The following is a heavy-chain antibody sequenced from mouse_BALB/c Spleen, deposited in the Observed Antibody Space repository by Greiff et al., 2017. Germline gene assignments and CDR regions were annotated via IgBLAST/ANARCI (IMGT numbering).Heavy chain of an antibody. V-gene: IGHV1-87*01. D-gene: IGHD1-1*02. CDR1: GYTFTSYW. CDR3: ARGGSRYAMDY. CDR2: IYPGDGDT. J-gene: IGHJ4*01. Sequence: QVQLKESGAELARPGASVKLSCKASGYTFTSYWMQWVKQRPGQGLEWIGAIYPGDGDTRYTQKFKGKATLTTDNSTSTAYMQLSSLASEDTAVYYCARGGSRYAMDYWGQGTSVTVSA.